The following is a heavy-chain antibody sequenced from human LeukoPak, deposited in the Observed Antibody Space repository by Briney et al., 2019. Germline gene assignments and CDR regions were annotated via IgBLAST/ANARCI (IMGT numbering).Heavy chain of an antibody. D-gene: IGHD3-22*01. J-gene: IGHJ4*02. V-gene: IGHV1-24*01. CDR2: FDPEDGET. CDR1: GGTFSSYA. Sequence: ASVKVSCKASGGTFSSYAISWVRQAPGKGLEWMGGFDPEDGETIYAQKFQGRVTMTEDTSTDTAYMELSSLRSEDTAVYYCATDPFYYYDSSGYDYWGQGTLVTVSS. CDR3: ATDPFYYYDSSGYDY.